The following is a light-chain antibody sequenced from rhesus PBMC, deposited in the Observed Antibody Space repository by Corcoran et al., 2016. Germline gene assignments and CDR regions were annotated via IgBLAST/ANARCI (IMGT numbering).Light chain of an antibody. CDR3: QHYYSTPFT. CDR1: QGITND. V-gene: IGKV1-21*01. CDR2: EAS. Sequence: DIQMTQSPSSLSASVGDRVTITCRASQGITNDLAWYQQKPGETPKFLIYEASSLQSGIPSRFSGRGSGTDFTLTISSLQPEDFATYYCQHYYSTPFTFGPGTKLDIK. J-gene: IGKJ3*01.